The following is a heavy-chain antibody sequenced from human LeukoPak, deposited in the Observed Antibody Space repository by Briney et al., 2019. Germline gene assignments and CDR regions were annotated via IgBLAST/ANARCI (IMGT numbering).Heavy chain of an antibody. J-gene: IGHJ4*02. D-gene: IGHD6-19*01. CDR1: GYTFTNYG. CDR2: ISPYNGDT. Sequence: ASVKVSCKASGYTFTNYGISWVRQAPGQGLEWMGWISPYNGDTNYAQNLQGRVTMTTDTSTSTAYMELRSLRSDDTAVYYCATDGRSSGWYGFDYWGQGILVTVSS. CDR3: ATDGRSSGWYGFDY. V-gene: IGHV1-18*01.